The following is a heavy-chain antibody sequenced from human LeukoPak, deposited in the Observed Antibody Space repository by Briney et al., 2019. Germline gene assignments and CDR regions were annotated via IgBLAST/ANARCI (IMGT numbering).Heavy chain of an antibody. CDR1: GFTFSSYW. Sequence: GGSLRLSCSASGFTFSSYWMSWVRQAPGKGLEWVANIKQDGSEKYYVDSVKGRFTISRDNAKNSLYLQMNSLRAEDTAVYYCARVVDIVVVPASSITLGYYMDVWGKGTTVTVSS. CDR2: IKQDGSEK. D-gene: IGHD2-2*03. V-gene: IGHV3-7*01. J-gene: IGHJ6*03. CDR3: ARVVDIVVVPASSITLGYYMDV.